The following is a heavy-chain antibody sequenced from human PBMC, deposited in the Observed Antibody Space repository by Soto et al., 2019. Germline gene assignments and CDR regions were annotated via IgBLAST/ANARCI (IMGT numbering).Heavy chain of an antibody. Sequence: ESGGGLIHPGGSLRLSCAASGFTVSSDYRSWVRQAPGKGLEWVSVIYGGGSTYYADSVKGRFTISRDNSKNTLYLQMNSLRVEDTAVYYCARASRGGDYGDYWGQGTLVTVSS. CDR1: GFTVSSDY. CDR2: IYGGGST. J-gene: IGHJ4*02. D-gene: IGHD2-21*01. CDR3: ARASRGGDYGDY. V-gene: IGHV3-53*01.